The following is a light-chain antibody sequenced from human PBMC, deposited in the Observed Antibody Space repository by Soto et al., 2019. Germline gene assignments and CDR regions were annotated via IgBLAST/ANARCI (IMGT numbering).Light chain of an antibody. J-gene: IGLJ1*01. V-gene: IGLV2-14*01. CDR3: ASYTSSSSYV. Sequence: QSALTQPASVSGSPGQSITISCTGTSSDVGGYNYVSWYQQHPGKAPKLMIYEVSNRPSGVSNRFSGSKSGNPASLTISGLQAEDEADYYCASYTSSSSYVFGTGTKVT. CDR1: SSDVGGYNY. CDR2: EVS.